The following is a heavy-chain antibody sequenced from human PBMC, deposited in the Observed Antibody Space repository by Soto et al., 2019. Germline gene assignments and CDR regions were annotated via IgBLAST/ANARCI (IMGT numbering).Heavy chain of an antibody. CDR1: GFTVSSNY. CDR3: ARSLRPVRYGAGSPPDY. J-gene: IGHJ4*02. CDR2: IFSGGST. V-gene: IGHV3-53*02. D-gene: IGHD3-10*01. Sequence: EVQLVETGGGLIQPGGSLRLSCAASGFTVSSNYMSWVRQAPGKGLESVSIIFSGGSTYYADSVKGRFTISRDNSKNTLFLQMNSLRAEDTAVYYCARSLRPVRYGAGSPPDYWGQGTLVTVSS.